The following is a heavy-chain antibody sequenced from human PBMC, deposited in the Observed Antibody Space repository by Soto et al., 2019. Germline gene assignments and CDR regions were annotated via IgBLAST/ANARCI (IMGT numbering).Heavy chain of an antibody. CDR1: TGSINGYY. D-gene: IGHD2-2*01. CDR2: IYSSGST. J-gene: IGHJ6*02. V-gene: IGHV4-59*01. Sequence: SETLSLTCRVSTGSINGYYWNWIRQSPGKGLEWIALIYSSGSTNYNPSLKSRATISVDRSKNQVSLKLTSVTAADTAVYYCARGKRDSTSCLDVWGQGTPVTVSS. CDR3: ARGKRDSTSCLDV.